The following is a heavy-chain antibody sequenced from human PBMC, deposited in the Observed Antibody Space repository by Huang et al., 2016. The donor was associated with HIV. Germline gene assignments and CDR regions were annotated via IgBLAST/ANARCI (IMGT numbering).Heavy chain of an antibody. D-gene: IGHD4-17*01. CDR2: MNPNTGNT. V-gene: IGHV1-8*02. J-gene: IGHJ4*02. CDR3: ARSAYGDLDY. Sequence: QVHLVQPGAAVKKPGASVKVSCKASGYTFTNYEINWVRQAPGRGLEWMGFMNPNTGNTGFAQSFQGRVTMTLKTSITTAYMELTSLTSEDTALYYCARSAYGDLDYWGLGTLVIVSS. CDR1: GYTFTNYE.